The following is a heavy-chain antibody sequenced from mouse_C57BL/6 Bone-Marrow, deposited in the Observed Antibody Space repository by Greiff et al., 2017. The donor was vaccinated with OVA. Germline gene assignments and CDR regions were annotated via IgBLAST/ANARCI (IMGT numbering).Heavy chain of an antibody. CDR1: GFTFSDYY. CDR3: ARVESGFAY. V-gene: IGHV5-16*01. J-gene: IGHJ3*01. CDR2: INYDGSST. Sequence: EVQVVESEGGLVQPGSSMKLSCTASGFTFSDYYMAWVRQVPEKGLEWVANINYDGSSTYYLDSLKSRFIISRDNAKNILYLQMSSLKSEDTATYYCARVESGFAYWGQGTLVTVSA.